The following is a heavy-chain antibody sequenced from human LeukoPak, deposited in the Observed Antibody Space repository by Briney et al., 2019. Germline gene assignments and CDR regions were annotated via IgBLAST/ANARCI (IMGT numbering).Heavy chain of an antibody. V-gene: IGHV1-8*01. CDR1: GYTFTSYD. CDR2: MNPNSGNT. J-gene: IGHJ6*03. Sequence: ASVKVSCKASGYTFTSYDINWVRQATGQGLEWMGWMNPNSGNTGYAQKFQGRVTMTRNTSISTAYMELSSLRSEDTAVYYCARGRGNIVVVPAATGAGVKYYYYYMDVWGKGTTVTVSS. CDR3: ARGRGNIVVVPAATGAGVKYYYYYMDV. D-gene: IGHD2-2*01.